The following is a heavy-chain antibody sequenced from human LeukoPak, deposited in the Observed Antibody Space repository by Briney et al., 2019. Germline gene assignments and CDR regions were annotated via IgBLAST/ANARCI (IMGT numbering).Heavy chain of an antibody. CDR1: GGSISSYY. J-gene: IGHJ6*02. D-gene: IGHD5-12*01. V-gene: IGHV4-59*01. CDR3: ARGGSGYDSFYYYGMDV. CDR2: IYDSGST. Sequence: ETLSLTCTVSGGSISSYYWSWIRQPPGKGLEWIGYIYDSGSTNYNPSLKSRVTISVDTTKNQFSLKLSSVTAADTAVYYCARGGSGYDSFYYYGMDVWGQGTSVTVSS.